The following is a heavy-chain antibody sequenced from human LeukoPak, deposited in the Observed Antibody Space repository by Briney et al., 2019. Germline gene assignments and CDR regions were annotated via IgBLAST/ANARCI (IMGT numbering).Heavy chain of an antibody. J-gene: IGHJ4*02. CDR3: ARDVVSNGYYHYFDY. Sequence: SETLSLTCTVSGGSISSGGYHWSWLRQHPGKGLEWIGHISYRGSTYYTPSLMSRVTISVDTSKNQFSLKLSSVTAPDTAVYYCARDVVSNGYYHYFDYWGQRTLVAVSS. V-gene: IGHV4-31*03. CDR1: GGSISSGGYH. D-gene: IGHD3-22*01. CDR2: ISYRGST.